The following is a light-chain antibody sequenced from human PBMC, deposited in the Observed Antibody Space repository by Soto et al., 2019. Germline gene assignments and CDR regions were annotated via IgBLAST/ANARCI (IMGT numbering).Light chain of an antibody. Sequence: TVLTQSPGTLSLSPGERATLSCRASQSVSSTYLAWYQHKPGQAPRLLIYGASRRATGSPDRFSAGGSGTNVSLTISRLEPEDFAVYYCQQYGSSPEITFGQGTRLEIK. CDR2: GAS. CDR1: QSVSSTY. CDR3: QQYGSSPEIT. V-gene: IGKV3-20*01. J-gene: IGKJ5*01.